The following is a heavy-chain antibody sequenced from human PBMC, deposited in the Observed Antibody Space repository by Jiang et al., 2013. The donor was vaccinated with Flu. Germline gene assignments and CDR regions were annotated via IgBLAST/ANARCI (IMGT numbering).Heavy chain of an antibody. Sequence: GAEVKKPGASVKVSCKASGYTFTNYGFTWVRQAPGQGLEWMGWISAYSGNTNYAQKLQGRVTMTTDTSTSTAYMELGSLRSDDTAVYYCARNRGVNVVVPAAIPRSLVHSSSSYYYGMDVWGQGTTVTVSS. V-gene: IGHV1-18*01. CDR1: GYTFTNYG. CDR2: ISAYSGNT. CDR3: ARNRGVNVVVPAAIPRSLVHSSSSYYYGMDV. J-gene: IGHJ6*02. D-gene: IGHD2-2*01.